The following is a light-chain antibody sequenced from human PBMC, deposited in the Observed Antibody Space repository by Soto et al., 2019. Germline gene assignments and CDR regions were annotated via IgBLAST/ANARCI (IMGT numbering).Light chain of an antibody. CDR3: AAWDDSLSGHFV. V-gene: IGLV1-44*01. J-gene: IGLJ1*01. CDR2: NNN. Sequence: QSVLTQPPSASGTPGQRVTISCSGSSSNIATKPVNWYQQLPGTAPKLLIYNNNQRPSGVPDRFSGSKSGTSASLAISGLQSEDEADYYCAAWDDSLSGHFVFGTGTKVTVL. CDR1: SSNIATKP.